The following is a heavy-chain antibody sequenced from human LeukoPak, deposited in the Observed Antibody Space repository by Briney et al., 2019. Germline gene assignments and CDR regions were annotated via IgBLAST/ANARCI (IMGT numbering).Heavy chain of an antibody. CDR3: TKGGFATSWYWIY. J-gene: IGHJ4*02. D-gene: IGHD2-2*01. CDR2: INSDGSST. Sequence: GGSLRLSCAASGFTFSSYWMHWVRQAPGKGLVWVSRINSDGSSTSYADSVKGRFTISRDNAKNTLYLQMNNLRVEDTAVYHCTKGGFATSWYWIYWGQGTLVTVSS. CDR1: GFTFSSYW. V-gene: IGHV3-74*01.